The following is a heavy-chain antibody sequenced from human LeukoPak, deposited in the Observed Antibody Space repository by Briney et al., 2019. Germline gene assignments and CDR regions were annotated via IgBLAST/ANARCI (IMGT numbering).Heavy chain of an antibody. Sequence: SETLSLTCTVSGYSISSGYYWGWIRQPPGKGLEWIGSIYHSGSTYYNPSLKSRVTISVDTSKNQFSLKLSSVTAADTAVYYCARVYCSGGSCYGYSSGWFSEYYFDYWGQGTLVTVSS. CDR1: GYSISSGYY. J-gene: IGHJ4*02. CDR3: ARVYCSGGSCYGYSSGWFSEYYFDY. CDR2: IYHSGST. V-gene: IGHV4-38-2*02. D-gene: IGHD2-15*01.